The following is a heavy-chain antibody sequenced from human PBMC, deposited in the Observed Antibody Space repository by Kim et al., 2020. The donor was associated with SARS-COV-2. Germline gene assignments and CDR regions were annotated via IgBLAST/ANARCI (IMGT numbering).Heavy chain of an antibody. CDR1: GFTFSSYA. Sequence: GGSLRLSCAASGFTFSSYAMHWVRQAPGKGLEWVAVISYDGSNKYYADSVKGRCTISRDNSKNTLYLQMNSLRAEDTAVYYCARGRLLWFGELFDYWGQG. CDR2: ISYDGSNK. D-gene: IGHD3-10*01. V-gene: IGHV3-30*04. J-gene: IGHJ4*02. CDR3: ARGRLLWFGELFDY.